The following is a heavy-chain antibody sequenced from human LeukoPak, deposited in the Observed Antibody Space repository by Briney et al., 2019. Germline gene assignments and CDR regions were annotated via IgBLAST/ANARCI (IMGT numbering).Heavy chain of an antibody. CDR3: ARGGYSSGWYFDY. D-gene: IGHD6-19*01. J-gene: IGHJ4*02. CDR2: ISYDGSNK. CDR1: GFTFSSYA. V-gene: IGHV3-30*04. Sequence: GRSLRLSCAASGFTFSSYAMHWVRQAPGKGLEWVAVISYDGSNKYYADSVKGRFTISRDNSKNTLYLQMSSLRAEDTAVYYCARGGYSSGWYFDYWGQGTLVTVSS.